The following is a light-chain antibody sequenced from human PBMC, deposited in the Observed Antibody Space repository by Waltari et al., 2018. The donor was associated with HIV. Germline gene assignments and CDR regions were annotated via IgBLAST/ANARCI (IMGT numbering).Light chain of an antibody. CDR2: QDS. CDR3: QAWDSNTWV. CDR1: KLGDKY. Sequence: SYELTQPPSVSVSPGQTASITCSGDKLGDKYACWYHQKPGQSPVLAIYQDSKRPSGIPERFSGSNSGNTATLTISGTQAMDEADYYCQAWDSNTWVFGGGTKLTVL. V-gene: IGLV3-1*01. J-gene: IGLJ3*02.